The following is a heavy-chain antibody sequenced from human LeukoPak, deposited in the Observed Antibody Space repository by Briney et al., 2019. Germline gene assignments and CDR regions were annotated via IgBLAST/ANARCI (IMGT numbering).Heavy chain of an antibody. Sequence: SETLSLTCTVSGGSISSSSYYWGWIRQPPGTGLEWIGSIYYSGSTYYNPSLKSRVTISVDTSKNQFSLKLSSVTAADTAVYYCARRAAGGWYYFDYWGQGTLVTVSS. CDR3: ARRAAGGWYYFDY. V-gene: IGHV4-39*01. D-gene: IGHD6-19*01. CDR2: IYYSGST. J-gene: IGHJ4*02. CDR1: GGSISSSSYY.